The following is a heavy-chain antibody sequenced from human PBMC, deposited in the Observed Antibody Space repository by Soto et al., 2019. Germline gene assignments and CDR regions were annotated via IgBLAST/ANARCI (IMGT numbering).Heavy chain of an antibody. Sequence: ASVKVSCKASGYTFTGYYMHWVRQAPGQGLEWMGWINPNSGGTNYAQKFQGRVTMTRDTSISTAYMELSRLRSDDTAVYYCARGIGSNYYYHSSGYSVYYYYGVDVWGQGTTVTVSS. D-gene: IGHD3-22*01. V-gene: IGHV1-2*02. CDR1: GYTFTGYY. CDR2: INPNSGGT. J-gene: IGHJ6*02. CDR3: ARGIGSNYYYHSSGYSVYYYYGVDV.